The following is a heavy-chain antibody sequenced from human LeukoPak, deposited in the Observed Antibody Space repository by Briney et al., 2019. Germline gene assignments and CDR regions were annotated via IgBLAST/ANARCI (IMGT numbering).Heavy chain of an antibody. Sequence: GGSLRLSCAASEFTFSSYAMHWVRQAPGKGLEWVAVISYDGSNKYYADSVKGRFTISRDNSKNTLYLQMNSLRVEDTAVYYCGRSEVTIPNSYWGQGTLVTVSS. CDR1: EFTFSSYA. J-gene: IGHJ4*02. V-gene: IGHV3-30-3*01. CDR3: GRSEVTIPNSY. CDR2: ISYDGSNK. D-gene: IGHD2-21*02.